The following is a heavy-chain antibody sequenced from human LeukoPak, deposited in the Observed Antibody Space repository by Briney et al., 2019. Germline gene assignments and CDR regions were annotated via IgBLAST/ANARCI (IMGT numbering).Heavy chain of an antibody. Sequence: ASVKVSCKASGYTFTGYYMHWVRQAPGQGLEWMGWINPNSGGTNYAQKFQGRVTMTRDTSISTAYMELSRLRSDDTAVYYCARAGGIAVNYYMDVWGKGTTVTVSS. CDR2: INPNSGGT. CDR3: ARAGGIAVNYYMDV. J-gene: IGHJ6*03. V-gene: IGHV1-2*02. D-gene: IGHD6-19*01. CDR1: GYTFTGYY.